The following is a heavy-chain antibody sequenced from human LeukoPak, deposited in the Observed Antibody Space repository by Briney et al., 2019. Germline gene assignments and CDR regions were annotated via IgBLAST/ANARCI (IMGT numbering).Heavy chain of an antibody. CDR1: GFTFDDYA. CDR2: ISWNSGSI. Sequence: GGSLRLSCAASGFTFDDYAMHWVRQAPGKGLEWVSGISWNSGSIGYADSVKGRFTISRDNAKNSLYLQMNSLRAEDTALYYCAKDSQVVPAATRLDYWGQGTLVTVSS. CDR3: AKDSQVVPAATRLDY. D-gene: IGHD2-2*01. J-gene: IGHJ4*02. V-gene: IGHV3-9*01.